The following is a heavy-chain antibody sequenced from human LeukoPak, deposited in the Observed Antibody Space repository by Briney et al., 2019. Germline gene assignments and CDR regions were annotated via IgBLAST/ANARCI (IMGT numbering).Heavy chain of an antibody. D-gene: IGHD1-7*01. CDR2: IIPIFGTA. Sequence: ASVKVSCKASGGTISSYAISWVRQAPGQGLEWMGGIIPIFGTANYAQKFQGRVTITADESTSTAYMELSSLRSGDTAVYYCARDDWNYKFTIHSYYYGMDVWGQGTTVTVSS. J-gene: IGHJ6*02. V-gene: IGHV1-69*13. CDR3: ARDDWNYKFTIHSYYYGMDV. CDR1: GGTISSYA.